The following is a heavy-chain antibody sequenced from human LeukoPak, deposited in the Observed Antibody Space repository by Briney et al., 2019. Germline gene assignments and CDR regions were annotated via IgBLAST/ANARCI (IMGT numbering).Heavy chain of an antibody. CDR2: ISAYNGNT. CDR3: ARLTYYDILTGPSGYYYYGMDV. V-gene: IGHV1-18*04. CDR1: GYTFTSYG. J-gene: IGHJ6*04. Sequence: ASVKVSCKASGYTFTSYGISRVRQAPGQGLEWMGWISAYNGNTNYAQKLQGRVTMTTDTSTSTAYMELTSLRSDDTAVYYCARLTYYDILTGPSGYYYYGMDVWGKGTTVTVSS. D-gene: IGHD3-9*01.